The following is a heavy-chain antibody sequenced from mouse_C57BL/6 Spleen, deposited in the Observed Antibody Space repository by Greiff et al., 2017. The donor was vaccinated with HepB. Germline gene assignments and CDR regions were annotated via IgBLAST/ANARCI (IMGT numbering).Heavy chain of an antibody. J-gene: IGHJ4*01. CDR3: ARLMDY. CDR1: GFTFSSYA. CDR2: ISDGGSYT. Sequence: EVKLVESRGGLVKPGGSLKLSCAASGFTFSSYAMSWVRQTPEKRLEWVATISDGGSYTYYPDNVKGRFTISRDNAKNNLYLQMSHLKSEDTAMYYCARLMDYWGQGTSVTVSS. V-gene: IGHV5-4*03.